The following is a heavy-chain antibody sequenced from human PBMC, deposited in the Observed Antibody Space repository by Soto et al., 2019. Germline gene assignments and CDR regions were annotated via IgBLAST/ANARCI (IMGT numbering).Heavy chain of an antibody. D-gene: IGHD6-13*01. V-gene: IGHV5-51*01. CDR1: GYSLTSYW. J-gene: IGHJ6*02. CDR3: PREWGSSWPRFMDYAMDV. Sequence: GYSLKISCQGCGYSLTSYWLGWGRRMPFKCLQWMGIIYPCDAGTRYSPSFQGQVTISADKSISTAYLQWSSLKASDTAMYYCPREWGSSWPRFMDYAMDVWGQGATLTVS. CDR2: IYPCDAGT.